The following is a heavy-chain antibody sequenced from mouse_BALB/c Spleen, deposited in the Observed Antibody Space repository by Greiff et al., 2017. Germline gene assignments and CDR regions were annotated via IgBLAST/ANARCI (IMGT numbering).Heavy chain of an antibody. Sequence: QVQLQQPGAELVKPGAPVKLSCKASGYTFTSYWMNWVKQRPGRGLEWIGRIDPSDSETHYNQKFKDKATLTVDKSSSTAYIQLSSLTSEDSAVYYCARSTTVVDYYAMDYWGQGTSVTVSS. CDR1: GYTFTSYW. CDR2: IDPSDSET. J-gene: IGHJ4*01. V-gene: IGHV1-69*02. CDR3: ARSTTVVDYYAMDY. D-gene: IGHD1-1*01.